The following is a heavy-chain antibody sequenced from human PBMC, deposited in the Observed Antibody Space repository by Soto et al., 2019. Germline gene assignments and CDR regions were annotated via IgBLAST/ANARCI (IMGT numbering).Heavy chain of an antibody. CDR3: AREGGGYCSSTSCYPSFYYYYGMDV. J-gene: IGHJ6*02. Sequence: PGGSLRLSCAASGFTFSDYYMSWIRQAPGKGLEWVSYISSSSSYTNYADSVKGRFTISRDNAKNSLYLQMNSLRAEDTAVYYCAREGGGYCSSTSCYPSFYYYYGMDVWGQGTTFTVSS. CDR2: ISSSSSYT. CDR1: GFTFSDYY. D-gene: IGHD2-2*01. V-gene: IGHV3-11*06.